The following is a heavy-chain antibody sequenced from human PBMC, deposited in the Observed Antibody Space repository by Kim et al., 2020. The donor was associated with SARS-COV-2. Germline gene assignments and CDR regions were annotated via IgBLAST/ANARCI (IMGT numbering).Heavy chain of an antibody. J-gene: IGHJ2*01. CDR1: GYSFTSYW. V-gene: IGHV5-51*01. CDR3: ARPSRKRLEVGIAAVGGWYFAL. Sequence: GESLKISCKGSGYSFTSYWIGWVRQMPGKGLEWMGIIYPGDSDTRYSPSFQGPVTISGDKSISTAYLQWSRLKASDTAMYYCARPSRKRLEVGIAAVGGWYFALWGRGTLVTVSS. CDR2: IYPGDSDT. D-gene: IGHD6-13*01.